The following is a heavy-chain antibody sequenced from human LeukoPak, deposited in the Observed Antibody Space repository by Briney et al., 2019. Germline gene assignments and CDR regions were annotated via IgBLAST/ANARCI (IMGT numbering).Heavy chain of an antibody. Sequence: SVNVSCKASGGTFSSYAISWVRQAPGQGLEWMGGIIPIFGTANYAQKFQGRVTITADESTSTAYMELSSLRSEDTAVYYCARDPRITMVRGVSYFDYWGQGTLVTVSS. CDR3: ARDPRITMVRGVSYFDY. V-gene: IGHV1-69*13. CDR2: IIPIFGTA. J-gene: IGHJ4*02. CDR1: GGTFSSYA. D-gene: IGHD3-10*01.